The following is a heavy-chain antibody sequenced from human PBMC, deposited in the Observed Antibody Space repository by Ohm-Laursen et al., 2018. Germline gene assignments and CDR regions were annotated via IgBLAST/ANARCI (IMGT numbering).Heavy chain of an antibody. J-gene: IGHJ5*02. D-gene: IGHD6-19*01. V-gene: IGHV3-33*08. CDR1: GFTFSSYA. Sequence: SLRLSCTASGFTFSSYAMSWVRQAPGKGLEWVAVIWFDGSTKFYADSVKGRFTISRDNSKNTVSLQMDSLRAEDTAVYYCARSAVAGNSNWFDPWGQGALVTVSS. CDR3: ARSAVAGNSNWFDP. CDR2: IWFDGSTK.